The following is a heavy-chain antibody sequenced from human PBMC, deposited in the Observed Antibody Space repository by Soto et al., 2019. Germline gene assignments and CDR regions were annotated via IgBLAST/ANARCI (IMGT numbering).Heavy chain of an antibody. CDR1: GGTFSSYA. CDR2: IIPIFGTA. Sequence: SVKVSCKASGGTFSSYAISWVRQAPGQGLEWMGGIIPIFGTANYAQKFQGRVTITADKSTSTAYMELSSLRSEDTAVYYCATSSGYYLGAFDIWGQGAMVTVSS. CDR3: ATSSGYYLGAFDI. V-gene: IGHV1-69*06. J-gene: IGHJ3*02. D-gene: IGHD3-22*01.